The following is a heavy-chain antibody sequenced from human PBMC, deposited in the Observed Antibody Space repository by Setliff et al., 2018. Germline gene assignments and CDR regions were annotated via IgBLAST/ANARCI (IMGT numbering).Heavy chain of an antibody. CDR3: ARGWVAVTVDY. J-gene: IGHJ4*02. V-gene: IGHV3-23*01. CDR1: GFTFSSYA. CDR2: ISGSGGTI. D-gene: IGHD2-21*02. Sequence: GGSLRLSCAASGFTFSSYAMSWVRQAPGKGLEWVSAISGSGGTIYYADSVKGRFTVSRDNAKNSLYLQMNSLRAEDTAVYYCARGWVAVTVDYWGQGSLVTVSS.